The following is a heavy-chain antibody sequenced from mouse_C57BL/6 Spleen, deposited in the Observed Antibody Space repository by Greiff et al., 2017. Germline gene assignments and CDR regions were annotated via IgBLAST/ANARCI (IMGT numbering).Heavy chain of an antibody. V-gene: IGHV1-76*01. Sequence: VQLQQSGAELVRPGASVKLSCKASGYTFTDYYINWVKQRPGQGLEWIARIYPGSGNTYYNEKFKGKATLTAEKSSSTAYMQLSSLTSECSAVYYCAREGPFDWGQGTTLTVSS. CDR3: AREGPFD. J-gene: IGHJ2*01. CDR2: IYPGSGNT. D-gene: IGHD3-3*01. CDR1: GYTFTDYY.